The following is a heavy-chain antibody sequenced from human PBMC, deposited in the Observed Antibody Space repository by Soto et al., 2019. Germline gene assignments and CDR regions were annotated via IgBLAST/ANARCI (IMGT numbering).Heavy chain of an antibody. CDR2: IYPGDSDT. CDR1: GYSFTSYW. D-gene: IGHD3-3*01. Sequence: GESLKISCKGSGYSFTSYWIGWVRQLPVKGLEWMGIIYPGDSDTRYSPSFQGQVTISADKSISTAYLQWSRLKASDTAMYYCARRRGITIFGVVHGGGGMDVWGQGTTVTVS. J-gene: IGHJ6*02. V-gene: IGHV5-51*01. CDR3: ARRRGITIFGVVHGGGGMDV.